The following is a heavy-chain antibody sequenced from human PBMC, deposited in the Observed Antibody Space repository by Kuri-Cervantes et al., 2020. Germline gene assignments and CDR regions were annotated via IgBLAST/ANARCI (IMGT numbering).Heavy chain of an antibody. V-gene: IGHV4-59*12. D-gene: IGHD1-26*01. CDR1: GGSISSYY. CDR2: IYYSGST. Sequence: ESLKISCTVSGGSISSYYWSWIRQPPGKGLEWIGYIYYSGSTNYNPSLKSRVTISVDTSKNQFSLKLSSVTAADTAVYYCARGGGVGATGLDYFDYWGQGTLVTVSS. J-gene: IGHJ4*02. CDR3: ARGGGVGATGLDYFDY.